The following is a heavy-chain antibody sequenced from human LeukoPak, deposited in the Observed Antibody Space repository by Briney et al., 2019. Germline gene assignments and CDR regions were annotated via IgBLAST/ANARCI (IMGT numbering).Heavy chain of an antibody. CDR3: ARGGSYDY. CDR2: IYHSGST. CDR1: GGSISSSSYY. D-gene: IGHD1-26*01. Sequence: PSETLSLTCTVSGGSISSSSYYWGWIRQPPGKGLEWIGSIYHSGSTYYNPSLKSRVTISVDTSKNQFSLKLSSVTAADTAVYYCARGGSYDYWGQGTLVTVSS. J-gene: IGHJ4*02. V-gene: IGHV4-39*07.